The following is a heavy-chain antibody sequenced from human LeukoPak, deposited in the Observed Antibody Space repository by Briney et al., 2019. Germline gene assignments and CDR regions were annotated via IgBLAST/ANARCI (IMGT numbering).Heavy chain of an antibody. CDR1: GGSISSGSYY. CDR3: ARGGDIAAAPGFDY. J-gene: IGHJ4*02. Sequence: SETLSLTCTVSGGSISSGSYYWSWIRQPAGKGLEWIGRIYTSGSTNYNPSLKSRVTISVDTSKNQFSLKLSSVTAADTAVYYCARGGDIAAAPGFDYWGQGTLVTVSS. CDR2: IYTSGST. D-gene: IGHD6-13*01. V-gene: IGHV4-61*02.